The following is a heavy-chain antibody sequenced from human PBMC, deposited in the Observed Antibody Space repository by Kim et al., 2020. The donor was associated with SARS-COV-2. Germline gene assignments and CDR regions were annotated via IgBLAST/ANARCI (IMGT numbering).Heavy chain of an antibody. V-gene: IGHV4-39*07. J-gene: IGHJ4*02. CDR1: GGSISSSSYY. Sequence: SETLSLTCTVSGGSISSSSYYWGWIRQPPGKGLEWIGSIYYSGSTYYNPSLKSRVTISVDTSKNQFSLKLSSVTAADTAVYYCAREGDEGFYWGQGTLVTVSS. CDR2: IYYSGST. D-gene: IGHD3-16*01. CDR3: AREGDEGFY.